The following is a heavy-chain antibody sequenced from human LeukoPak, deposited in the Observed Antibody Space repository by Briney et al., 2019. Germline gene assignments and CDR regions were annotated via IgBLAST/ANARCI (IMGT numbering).Heavy chain of an antibody. Sequence: GGSLRLSCAASGFTFSNYAMSWVRQAPGKGLEWVSAISGSGGDTFYTDSVKGRFTISRDNSKNTLYLQMNSLRAEDTAVYYCAKYRYFGSGSYDYWGQGTLVTVSS. CDR1: GFTFSNYA. V-gene: IGHV3-23*01. J-gene: IGHJ4*02. CDR2: ISGSGGDT. D-gene: IGHD3-10*01. CDR3: AKYRYFGSGSYDY.